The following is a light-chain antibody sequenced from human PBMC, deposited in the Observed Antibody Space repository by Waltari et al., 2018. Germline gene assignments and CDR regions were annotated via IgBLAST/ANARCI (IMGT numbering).Light chain of an antibody. CDR3: QRYSGYPPT. CDR2: KAS. J-gene: IGKJ4*01. V-gene: IGKV1-5*03. Sequence: DIQMTQSTSTLSASVGDRITITCRASQSINTWLAWYQQKPGKAPKLLISKASSLQSEVPSRFSGSGFGTEFTLTISSLQPDDSATYYCQRYSGYPPTFGGGTKVEIK. CDR1: QSINTW.